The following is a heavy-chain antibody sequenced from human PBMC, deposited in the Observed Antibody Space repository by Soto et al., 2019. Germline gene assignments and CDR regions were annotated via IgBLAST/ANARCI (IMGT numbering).Heavy chain of an antibody. CDR1: GFTVSSNY. J-gene: IGHJ3*02. CDR3: ARYYGSGSYDAVDI. D-gene: IGHD3-10*01. V-gene: IGHV3-53*01. CDR2: IYSGGSK. Sequence: GGSLRCSCAASGFTVSSNYMSWVRQAPGKGLEWVSVIYSGGSKYYADSVKGRFTISRDNSKKTLYLQMNSLRAEDTAVYYCARYYGSGSYDAVDIWGQGTMVTVSS.